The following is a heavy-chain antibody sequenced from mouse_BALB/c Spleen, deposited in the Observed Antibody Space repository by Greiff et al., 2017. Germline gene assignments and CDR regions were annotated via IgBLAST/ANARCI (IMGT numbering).Heavy chain of an antibody. Sequence: EVKLVESGPELVKPGASVKMSCKASGYTFTSYVMHWVKQKPGQGLEWIGYINPYNDGTKYNEKFKGKATLTSDKSSSTAYMELSSLTSEDSAVYYCARFGNYGGAWFAYWGQGTLVTVSA. CDR2: INPYNDGT. J-gene: IGHJ3*01. CDR3: ARFGNYGGAWFAY. D-gene: IGHD2-1*01. CDR1: GYTFTSYV. V-gene: IGHV1-14*01.